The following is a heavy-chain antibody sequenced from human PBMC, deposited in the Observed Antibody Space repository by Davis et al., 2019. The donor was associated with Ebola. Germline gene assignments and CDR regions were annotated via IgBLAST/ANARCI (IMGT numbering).Heavy chain of an antibody. CDR1: GYRFTSYC. D-gene: IGHD6-19*01. CDR2: IYPGDFDT. CDR3: AIPRGQWLRDAFDI. Sequence: GESLKISCKGSGYRFTSYCIGWVRQIPGKGLEWIGIIYPGDFDTRYSPSFQGQVTISANNSISPAYLQWNSLKASDPAIYYCAIPRGQWLRDAFDIWGQGTMVTVSS. J-gene: IGHJ3*02. V-gene: IGHV5-51*01.